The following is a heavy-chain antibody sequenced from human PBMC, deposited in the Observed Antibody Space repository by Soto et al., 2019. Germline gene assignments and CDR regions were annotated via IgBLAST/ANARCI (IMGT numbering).Heavy chain of an antibody. J-gene: IGHJ3*02. CDR2: IYYSGSS. Sequence: PSETLSLTCTVSGGSIGNSYWSWIRQSPGKGLEWIGYIYYSGSSNYNPSLKSRVSISVDTSKNQFSLKLSSVTAADTAVYYCARDIGRDGYNHDAFDIWGQGTMVTVSS. V-gene: IGHV4-59*12. CDR1: GGSIGNSY. D-gene: IGHD5-12*01. CDR3: ARDIGRDGYNHDAFDI.